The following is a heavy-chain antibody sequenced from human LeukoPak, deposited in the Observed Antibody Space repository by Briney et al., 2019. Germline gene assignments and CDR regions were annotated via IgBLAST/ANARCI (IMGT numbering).Heavy chain of an antibody. V-gene: IGHV1-69*13. Sequence: SVKVSCKASGGTFSSYAISWVRQAPGQGLDWMGGIIPIFGTANYAQKFQGRVTITADESTSTAYMELSSLRSEDTAVYYCARAVEWGTGTTYWFDPWGQGTLVTVSS. D-gene: IGHD1-7*01. CDR3: ARAVEWGTGTTYWFDP. CDR2: IIPIFGTA. J-gene: IGHJ5*02. CDR1: GGTFSSYA.